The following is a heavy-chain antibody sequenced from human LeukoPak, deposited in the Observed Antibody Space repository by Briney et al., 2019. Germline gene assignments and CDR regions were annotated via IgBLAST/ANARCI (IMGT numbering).Heavy chain of an antibody. CDR3: AREEDYYGSGIHFDY. D-gene: IGHD3-10*01. V-gene: IGHV4-4*07. J-gene: IGHJ4*02. CDR2: IYTSGST. CDR1: GGSISSYY. Sequence: PSETLSLTCTVSGGSISSYYWSWIRQPAGKGLEWIGRIYTSGSTNYNPSLKSRVTMSVDTSKNQFSLKLSSVTAADTAVYYCAREEDYYGSGIHFDYWGQGTLVTVPS.